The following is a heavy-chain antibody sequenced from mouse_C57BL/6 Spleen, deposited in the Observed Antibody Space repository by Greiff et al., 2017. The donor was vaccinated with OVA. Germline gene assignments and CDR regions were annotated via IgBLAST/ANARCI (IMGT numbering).Heavy chain of an antibody. J-gene: IGHJ4*01. CDR3: ARAEDGYFYYYAMDY. Sequence: ESGPGLVKPSQSLSLTCSVTGYSITSGYSWNWIRQLPGNQLEWMGYICYDGSNNYNPSLKNRISITRDTSKNQFFLKLNSVTTEDTATDYCARAEDGYFYYYAMDYWGQGTSVTVSS. D-gene: IGHD2-3*01. V-gene: IGHV3-6*01. CDR2: ICYDGSN. CDR1: GYSITSGYS.